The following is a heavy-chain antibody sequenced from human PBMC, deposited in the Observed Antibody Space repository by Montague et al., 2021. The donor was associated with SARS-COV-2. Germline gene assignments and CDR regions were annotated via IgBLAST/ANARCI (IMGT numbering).Heavy chain of an antibody. CDR3: ARHERFDCYYGMDV. J-gene: IGHJ6*02. Sequence: TLSLTCTVSGGSISSGSYYWTWIRQPAGKGLEWIGRIYTSGSTNYNPSLKSRVTISVDRSKNQFSLKLSSVTATDTAVYYCARHERFDCYYGMDVWGRGTTVTVSS. CDR1: GGSISSGSYY. D-gene: IGHD3-10*01. CDR2: IYTSGST. V-gene: IGHV4-61*02.